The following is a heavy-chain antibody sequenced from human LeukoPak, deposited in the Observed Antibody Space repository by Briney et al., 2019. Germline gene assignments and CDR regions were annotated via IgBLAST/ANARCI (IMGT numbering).Heavy chain of an antibody. CDR3: ARAGLGELTLDC. Sequence: ASVKVSCKASGYTFTSYGISWVRQAPGQGLEWMGWISTDNGDTTYAQKFRGRVTMTTDTSTGTAYMELRSLRSDDTAVYYCARAGLGELTLDCWGQGPLVTVPS. J-gene: IGHJ4*02. CDR2: ISTDNGDT. V-gene: IGHV1-18*01. D-gene: IGHD3-16*01. CDR1: GYTFTSYG.